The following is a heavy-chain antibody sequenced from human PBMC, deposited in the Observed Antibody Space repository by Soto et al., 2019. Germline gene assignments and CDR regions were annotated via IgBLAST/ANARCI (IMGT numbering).Heavy chain of an antibody. D-gene: IGHD1-1*01. CDR2: IYYSGST. CDR1: GGSISSGDYY. Sequence: SETLSLTCTVSGGSISSGDYYWSWIRQHPGKGLEWIGYIYYSGSTYYNPSLKSRVTISVDTSKNQFSLKLSSVTAADTAVYYCARWPQLEPRFDYWGQGTLVTVS. J-gene: IGHJ4*02. V-gene: IGHV4-31*03. CDR3: ARWPQLEPRFDY.